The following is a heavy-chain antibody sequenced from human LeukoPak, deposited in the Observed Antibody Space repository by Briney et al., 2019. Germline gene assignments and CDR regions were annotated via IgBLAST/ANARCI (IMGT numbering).Heavy chain of an antibody. CDR1: GFTFSSYG. V-gene: IGHV3-30*18. J-gene: IGHJ2*01. Sequence: GGSLRLSCAASGFTFSSYGMHWVRQAPGKGLEWVAVISYDGSNKYYADSVKGRFTISRDNSKNTLYLQMNSLRAEDTAVYYCAEDRAVARYFDLWGRGTLVTVSS. CDR3: AEDRAVARYFDL. D-gene: IGHD6-19*01. CDR2: ISYDGSNK.